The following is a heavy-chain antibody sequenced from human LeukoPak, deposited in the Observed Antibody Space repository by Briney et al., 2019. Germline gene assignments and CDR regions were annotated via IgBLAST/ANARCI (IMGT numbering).Heavy chain of an antibody. CDR2: IYGSGST. CDR3: ARRYSSSWTRTNDY. J-gene: IGHJ4*02. Sequence: SETLSLTCTVSGGSISSGGQYWTWIRQPAGKGLEWIGRIYGSGSTNYNPSLKSRVTISVDTSKNQFSLKLSSVTAADTAVYYCARRYSSSWTRTNDYWGQGTLVTVSS. V-gene: IGHV4-61*02. D-gene: IGHD6-13*01. CDR1: GGSISSGGQY.